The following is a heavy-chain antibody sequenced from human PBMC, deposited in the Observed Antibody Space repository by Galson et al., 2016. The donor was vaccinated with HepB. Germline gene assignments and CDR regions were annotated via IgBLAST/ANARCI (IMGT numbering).Heavy chain of an antibody. Sequence: SETLSLTCTVSGGSISSSSYYWDRIRQPPGKGLEWIGSIYYSGSTYYNPSLKSRVTISVDTSKNQFSLKLSSVTAADTAVYYCARNERRWLHSPYYFDSWGQGTLVTVSS. J-gene: IGHJ4*02. V-gene: IGHV4-39*01. D-gene: IGHD5-24*01. CDR2: IYYSGST. CDR1: GGSISSSSYY. CDR3: ARNERRWLHSPYYFDS.